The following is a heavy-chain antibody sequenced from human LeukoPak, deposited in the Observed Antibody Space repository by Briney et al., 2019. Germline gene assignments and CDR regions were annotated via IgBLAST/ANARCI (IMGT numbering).Heavy chain of an antibody. V-gene: IGHV4-59*08. J-gene: IGHJ6*03. CDR1: GGSISSYY. D-gene: IGHD3-22*01. Sequence: SETLSLTCTVSGGSISSYYWSWIRQPPGKGLEWIGYIYYSGSTNYNPSLKSRVTISVDTSKNQFSLKLSSVTAADTAVYYCARAPKDNYYDSSGYYYYYYYYMDVWGKGTTVTVSS. CDR3: ARAPKDNYYDSSGYYYYYYYYMDV. CDR2: IYYSGST.